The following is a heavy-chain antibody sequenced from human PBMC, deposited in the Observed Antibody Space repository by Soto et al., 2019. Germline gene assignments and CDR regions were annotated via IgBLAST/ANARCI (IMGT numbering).Heavy chain of an antibody. Sequence: PSETLSLTCTVSGGSISSSSYYWGWIRQPPGKGLEWIGSIYYSGSTYYNPSLKSRVTISVDTSKNQFSLELSSVTAADTAVYYCASRGYSYGYSAFDIWGQGTMVTVS. D-gene: IGHD5-18*01. J-gene: IGHJ3*02. V-gene: IGHV4-39*01. CDR2: IYYSGST. CDR1: GGSISSSSYY. CDR3: ASRGYSYGYSAFDI.